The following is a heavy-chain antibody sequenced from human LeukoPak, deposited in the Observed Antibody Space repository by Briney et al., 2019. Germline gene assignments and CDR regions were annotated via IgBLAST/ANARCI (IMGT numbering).Heavy chain of an antibody. Sequence: GGSLRLSCAASGFTFSRSWMTWVRQAPGKGLEWVANIKEDGNEKYYADSLKGRFTISRGNAKNSLSLQMNSLRADDTALYYCARAKGSGWYSAFDIWGQGTMVTVSS. CDR3: ARAKGSGWYSAFDI. CDR2: IKEDGNEK. V-gene: IGHV3-7*03. D-gene: IGHD6-19*01. CDR1: GFTFSRSW. J-gene: IGHJ3*02.